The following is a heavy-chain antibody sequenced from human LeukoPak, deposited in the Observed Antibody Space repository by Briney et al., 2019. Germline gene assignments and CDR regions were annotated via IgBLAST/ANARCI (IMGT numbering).Heavy chain of an antibody. CDR2: IWGDQRYK. CDR3: ARDCPVRANDLDN. J-gene: IGHJ4*02. D-gene: IGHD4-17*01. CDR1: GFSLSNYG. V-gene: IGHV3-33*01. Sequence: PGTSLTLSCTASGFSLSNYGMHWVRQAPGKGPEWVAIIWGDQRYKHYADSVKGRFTISRDNSKNTLYLEMNSLRVEDTAVYYCARDCPVRANDLDNWGQGTLVTVSS.